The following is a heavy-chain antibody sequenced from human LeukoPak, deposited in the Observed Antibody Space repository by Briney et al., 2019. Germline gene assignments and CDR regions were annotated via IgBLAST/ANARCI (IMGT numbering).Heavy chain of an antibody. V-gene: IGHV4-34*01. CDR3: ARVVGPYYYYMDV. Sequence: SETLSLTCAVYGGSFSGYYWSWIRQPPGKGLGWIGEINLSGSTNYNPSLKSRVTISVDTSKNQFSLKLSSVTAADTAVYYCARVVGPYYYYMDVWGKGTTVTVSS. J-gene: IGHJ6*03. CDR1: GGSFSGYY. D-gene: IGHD2-2*01. CDR2: INLSGST.